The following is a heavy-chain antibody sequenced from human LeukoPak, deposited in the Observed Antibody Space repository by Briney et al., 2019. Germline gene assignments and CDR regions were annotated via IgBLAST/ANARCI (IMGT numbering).Heavy chain of an antibody. CDR1: GGSISSGGYY. D-gene: IGHD6-25*01. J-gene: IGHJ4*02. V-gene: IGHV4-31*03. CDR2: INHSGST. Sequence: SQTLSLTCTVSGGSISSGGYYWSWIRQHPGKGLEWIGEINHSGSTNYNPSLKSRVTISVDTSKNQFSLKLSSVTAADTAVYYCASLYSNGKIDYWGQGTLVTVSS. CDR3: ASLYSNGKIDY.